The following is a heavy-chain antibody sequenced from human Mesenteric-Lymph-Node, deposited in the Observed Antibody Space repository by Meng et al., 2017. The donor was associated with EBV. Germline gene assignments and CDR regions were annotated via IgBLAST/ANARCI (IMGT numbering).Heavy chain of an antibody. V-gene: IGHV1-69*17. D-gene: IGHD5-12*01. CDR1: GGSFNNFG. CDR3: VRDLWLRIGECV. CDR2: ITPVFGIA. Sequence: QVALVGAVAEVKKPGASVKVSCKGSGGSFNNFGISWVRQAPGQGVEWMGDITPVFGIANYAESFQGRVTISADTSTRTTYMDLSSLRSDDTAVYYCVRDLWLRIGECVWGQGTLVTVSS. J-gene: IGHJ4*02.